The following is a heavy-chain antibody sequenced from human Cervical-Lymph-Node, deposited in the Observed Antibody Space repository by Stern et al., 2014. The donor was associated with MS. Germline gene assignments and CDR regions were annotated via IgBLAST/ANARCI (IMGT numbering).Heavy chain of an antibody. Sequence: VQLVQSGGAVVQPGRSLRLSCAASGFTFSRYGMQWVRQAPGKGLEWVTVISYDGNHKYYAASVKGRFTISRDNSKNTLHLQMNSVTPDDTAIYYCARDYEDTSMLFDHWGQGTLVTVSS. V-gene: IGHV3-30*03. CDR3: ARDYEDTSMLFDH. D-gene: IGHD2-8*01. J-gene: IGHJ4*02. CDR1: GFTFSRYG. CDR2: ISYDGNHK.